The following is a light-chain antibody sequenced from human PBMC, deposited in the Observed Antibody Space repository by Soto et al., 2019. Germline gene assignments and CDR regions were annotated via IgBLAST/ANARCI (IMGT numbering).Light chain of an antibody. V-gene: IGLV1-44*01. J-gene: IGLJ1*01. CDR1: SSNIGSNA. Sequence: QSVLTQPPSASGTPGQRVTISCSGGSSNIGSNAVTWYRQLPGTAPQLLLYSNNQRPSVVPDRFSGSKSGTSASLAISGLQSDDEADYYCAAWDDSLNGLYVFGSGTKVTVL. CDR2: SNN. CDR3: AAWDDSLNGLYV.